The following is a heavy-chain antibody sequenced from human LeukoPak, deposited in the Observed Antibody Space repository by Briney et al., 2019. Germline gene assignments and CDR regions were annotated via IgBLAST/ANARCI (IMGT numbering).Heavy chain of an antibody. Sequence: GASVKVSCKASGYTFTSYAMDWVRQAPGQGLEWMGWINTNTGSPTYAQGFTGRFVFSLDTSVSTAYLQISSLKAEDTAVYYCASSLGLYSYGSGSYFDYWGQGTLVTVSS. V-gene: IGHV7-4-1*02. CDR2: INTNTGSP. CDR3: ASSLGLYSYGSGSYFDY. CDR1: GYTFTSYA. D-gene: IGHD5-18*01. J-gene: IGHJ4*02.